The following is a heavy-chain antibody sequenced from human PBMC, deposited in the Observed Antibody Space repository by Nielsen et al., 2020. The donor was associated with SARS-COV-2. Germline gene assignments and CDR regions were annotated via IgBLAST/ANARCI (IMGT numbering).Heavy chain of an antibody. CDR1: GDTFSRYA. V-gene: IGHV1-8*01. Sequence: AWVNVSCKGTGDTFSRYAIRWVRQCRERGLEWTGWMNTKRGDAGYAQKFQGRVTMTRNTSISTAYIDLSGLTSADTAVYYCARPPRRDYYYGLDVWGQGTTVTVSS. CDR3: ARPPRRDYYYGLDV. J-gene: IGHJ6*02. CDR2: MNTKRGDA.